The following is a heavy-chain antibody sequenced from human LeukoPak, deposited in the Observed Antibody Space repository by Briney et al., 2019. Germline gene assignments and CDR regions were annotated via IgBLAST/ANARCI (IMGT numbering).Heavy chain of an antibody. D-gene: IGHD3-9*01. CDR2: ISWNSGSI. CDR1: GFTFDDYA. Sequence: GGSLRLSCAASGFTFDDYAMHWVRQAPGKGLEWVSGISWNSGSIGYADSVKGRFTISRDNAKNSLYLQMNSLRAEDTAVYYCAKDPLDYDILTGFFYWGQGTLVTVSS. V-gene: IGHV3-9*01. J-gene: IGHJ4*02. CDR3: AKDPLDYDILTGFFY.